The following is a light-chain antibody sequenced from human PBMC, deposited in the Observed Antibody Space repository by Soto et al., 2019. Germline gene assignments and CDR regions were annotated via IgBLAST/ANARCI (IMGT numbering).Light chain of an antibody. Sequence: EIMMKQSPATLSVSPGERVSLSCRASQSVSSTLAWYQQKPGQAPRLLIYGASTRATGIPARFSGSGSGTEFTLTISSLQSEDFAVYYCQQYNKWPRTFGQGTKVDIK. J-gene: IGKJ1*01. CDR2: GAS. V-gene: IGKV3-15*01. CDR3: QQYNKWPRT. CDR1: QSVSST.